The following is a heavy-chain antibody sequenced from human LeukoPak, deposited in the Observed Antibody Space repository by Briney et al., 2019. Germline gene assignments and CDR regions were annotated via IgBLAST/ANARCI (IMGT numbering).Heavy chain of an antibody. D-gene: IGHD3-22*01. Sequence: SETLSLTCTVSGGSISIYYWSWIRQPPGKGLEWIGYIYYSGSTNYNPSLKSRVTISVDTSKNQFSLKLSSVTAADTAVYYCAREGGSYDSSGYVDYWGQGTLVTVSS. CDR1: GGSISIYY. J-gene: IGHJ4*02. CDR3: AREGGSYDSSGYVDY. V-gene: IGHV4-59*01. CDR2: IYYSGST.